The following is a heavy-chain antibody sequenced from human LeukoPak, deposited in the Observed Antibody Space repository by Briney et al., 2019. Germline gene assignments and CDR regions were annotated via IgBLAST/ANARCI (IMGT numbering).Heavy chain of an antibody. Sequence: ASVKVSCKASGYTFTSYDINWVRQATGQGLEWMGWMNPNTGNTAYAQRFQGRVTMTRNTSTRTAYMELNSLTSDDTAVYYCARVGSSWYNYFDPWGQGTLVTVSS. J-gene: IGHJ5*02. CDR2: MNPNTGNT. D-gene: IGHD6-13*01. V-gene: IGHV1-8*01. CDR1: GYTFTSYD. CDR3: ARVGSSWYNYFDP.